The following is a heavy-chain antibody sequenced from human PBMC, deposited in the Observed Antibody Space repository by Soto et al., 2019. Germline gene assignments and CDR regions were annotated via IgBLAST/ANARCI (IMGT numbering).Heavy chain of an antibody. J-gene: IGHJ4*02. CDR1: GYTFTSYH. CDR3: ARDTPPTDY. CDR2: ISAYNTNT. Sequence: QVQLVQSGAEVKKPGASVKVSCKTSGYTFTSYHISWVRQAPGQGLEWMGWISAYNTNTNYAQKFQGRVTMTTDTLTNTAYMELRSLRSDATAVYYCARDTPPTDYWGQGTLVTVSS. V-gene: IGHV1-18*01.